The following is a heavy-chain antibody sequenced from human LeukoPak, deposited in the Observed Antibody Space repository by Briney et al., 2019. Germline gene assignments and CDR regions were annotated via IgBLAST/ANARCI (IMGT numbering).Heavy chain of an antibody. V-gene: IGHV4-59*01. CDR1: GGSISSYY. CDR3: ARGTIVGATGGGGYYYYYMDV. D-gene: IGHD1-26*01. CDR2: IYYSGST. Sequence: PSETLSLTCTVSGGSISSYYWSWIRQPPGKGLEWIGYIYYSGSTNYNPSLKSRVTISVDTSKNQFSLKLSSVTAADTAVYYCARGTIVGATGGGGYYYYYMDVWGKGTTVTVSS. J-gene: IGHJ6*03.